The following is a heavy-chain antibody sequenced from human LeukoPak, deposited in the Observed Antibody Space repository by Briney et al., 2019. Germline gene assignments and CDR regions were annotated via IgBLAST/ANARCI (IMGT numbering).Heavy chain of an antibody. J-gene: IGHJ4*02. CDR2: IYHSGST. CDR3: ARTSSSGLVGGYYFDY. V-gene: IGHV4-4*02. CDR1: GGSISSSNW. Sequence: SGTLSLTCAVSGGSISSSNWWSWVRQPPGKGLAWIGEIYHSGSTNYNPSLKSRVTISVDKAKHQFSLKLSSVTAADTAVYYCARTSSSGLVGGYYFDYWGQGTLVTVSS. D-gene: IGHD6-19*01.